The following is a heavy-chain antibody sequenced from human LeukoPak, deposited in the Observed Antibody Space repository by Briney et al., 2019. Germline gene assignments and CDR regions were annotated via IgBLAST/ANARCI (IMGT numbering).Heavy chain of an antibody. J-gene: IGHJ4*02. Sequence: GESLKISCKGSGYSFSIYWIAWVRQMPGKGLEWMGIIYPGDSDTRYSPSFQGQVTISADKSISTAYLQWSSLKASDTAMYYCARTYYYVSGSQTDFDYWGQGTPVTVSS. V-gene: IGHV5-51*01. CDR2: IYPGDSDT. CDR3: ARTYYYVSGSQTDFDY. D-gene: IGHD3-10*01. CDR1: GYSFSIYW.